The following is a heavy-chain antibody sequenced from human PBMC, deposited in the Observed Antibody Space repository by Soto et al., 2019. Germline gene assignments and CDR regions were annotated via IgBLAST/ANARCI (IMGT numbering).Heavy chain of an antibody. CDR2: INHSGST. D-gene: IGHD2-2*01. V-gene: IGHV4-34*01. CDR1: GGSFSCYY. J-gene: IGHJ4*02. Sequence: SETLSLTCAVYGGSFSCYYWIWIRQPPGKGLEWIGEINHSGSTNYNPSLKSRVTISVDTSKNQFSLKLSSVTAADTAVYYCARGTSYFDYWGQGTLVTVSS. CDR3: ARGTSYFDY.